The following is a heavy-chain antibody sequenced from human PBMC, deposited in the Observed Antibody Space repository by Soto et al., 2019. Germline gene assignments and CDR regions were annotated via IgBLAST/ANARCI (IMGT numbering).Heavy chain of an antibody. J-gene: IGHJ6*03. CDR2: IYSGGST. CDR1: GFTVSSNY. Sequence: GGSLRLSCAASGFTVSSNYMSWVRQAPGKGLEWVSVIYSGGSTYYADSVKGRFTISRDNSKNTLYLQMNSLRAEDTAVYYCARDRGRGSSLWENNYYYYYMDVWGKGTTVTVSS. V-gene: IGHV3-66*01. CDR3: ARDRGRGSSLWENNYYYYYMDV. D-gene: IGHD6-13*01.